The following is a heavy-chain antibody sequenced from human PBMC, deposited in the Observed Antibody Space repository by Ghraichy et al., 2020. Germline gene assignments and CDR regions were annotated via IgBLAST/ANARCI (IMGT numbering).Heavy chain of an antibody. CDR2: IYTSGST. CDR3: ARLKSPPRRIQLWYHPGAFDI. Sequence: SETLSLTCTVSGGSISSYYWSWIRQPPGKGLEWIGYIYTSGSTNYNPSLKSRVTISVDTSKNQFSLKLSSVTAADTAVYYCARLKSPPRRIQLWYHPGAFDIWGQGTMVTVSS. CDR1: GGSISSYY. J-gene: IGHJ3*02. V-gene: IGHV4-4*09. D-gene: IGHD5-18*01.